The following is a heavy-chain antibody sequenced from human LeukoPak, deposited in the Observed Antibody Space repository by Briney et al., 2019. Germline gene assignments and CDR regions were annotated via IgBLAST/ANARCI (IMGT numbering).Heavy chain of an antibody. D-gene: IGHD3-3*01. J-gene: IGHJ6*03. CDR1: GYTFTSYG. V-gene: IGHV1-18*01. CDR3: AREGGVTIFCPPSYYYYMDV. CDR2: ISAYNGNT. Sequence: ASVKVSCKASGYTFTSYGISWVRQAPGQGLEWMGWISAYNGNTNYAQKLQGRVTMTTDTSTSTAYMELRSLRSDDTAVYYCAREGGVTIFCPPSYYYYMDVWGKGTTVTVSS.